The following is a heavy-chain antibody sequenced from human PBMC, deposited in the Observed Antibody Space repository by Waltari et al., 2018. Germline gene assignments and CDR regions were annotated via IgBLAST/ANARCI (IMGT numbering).Heavy chain of an antibody. Sequence: DVQLVESGGGLVQPGGSLRLSCDGSGCSTTTYSMNWVRLPPGKGLEGVSFISGSRSRGFYDADSVKGRFTVSRDNDKNSLYLQMNNLRAEDTALYYCARIRGTLGHYYAMDVWGHGTTVTVSS. CDR2: ISGSRSRGF. CDR3: ARIRGTLGHYYAMDV. V-gene: IGHV3-48*04. J-gene: IGHJ6*02. D-gene: IGHD1-26*01. CDR1: GCSTTTYS.